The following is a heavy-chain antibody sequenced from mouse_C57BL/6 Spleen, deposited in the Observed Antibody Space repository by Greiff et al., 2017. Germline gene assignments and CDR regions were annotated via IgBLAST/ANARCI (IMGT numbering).Heavy chain of an antibody. CDR1: GYTFTNYY. CDR2: INPTNGYT. CDR3: ASSCGSYAFDY. J-gene: IGHJ2*01. V-gene: IGHV1-69*02. D-gene: IGHD1-1*02. Sequence: VQLQQPGAELVKPGASVKLSCKASGYTFTNYYMHWVKQRPGQGLEWIGDINPTNGYTNYNQKFKGKATLTVDTASSTAYMELRSLTSEDSAVYYCASSCGSYAFDYWGQGTTLTVSS.